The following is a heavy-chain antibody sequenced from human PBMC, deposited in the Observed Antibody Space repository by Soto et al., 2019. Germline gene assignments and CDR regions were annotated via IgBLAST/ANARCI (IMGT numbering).Heavy chain of an antibody. D-gene: IGHD4-17*01. CDR3: ARAVGTAVALWYFDL. Sequence: QVQLQESGPGLVKPSETLSLTCTVSGGSISSYYWTWIRQAPGRGLEWIGYVYYSGTTNYNPSLKSRVSVSVDTSENRFSLTLSSVTAADTAVYYCARAVGTAVALWYFDLWGRGTLVTVSS. CDR1: GGSISSYY. V-gene: IGHV4-59*01. CDR2: VYYSGTT. J-gene: IGHJ2*01.